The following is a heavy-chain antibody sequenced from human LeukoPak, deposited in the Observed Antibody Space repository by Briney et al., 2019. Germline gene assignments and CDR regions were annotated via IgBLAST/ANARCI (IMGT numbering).Heavy chain of an antibody. V-gene: IGHV4-4*07. CDR1: GGSISSYY. J-gene: IGHJ5*02. CDR3: ARDLRWYSSSWYDKKNWFDP. Sequence: NSSETLSLTCTVSGGSISSYYWSWIRQPAGKGLEWIGRIYTSGSTNYNPSLESRVTMSVDTSKNQFSLKLSSVTAADTAVYYCARDLRWYSSSWYDKKNWFDPWGQGTLVTVSS. D-gene: IGHD6-13*01. CDR2: IYTSGST.